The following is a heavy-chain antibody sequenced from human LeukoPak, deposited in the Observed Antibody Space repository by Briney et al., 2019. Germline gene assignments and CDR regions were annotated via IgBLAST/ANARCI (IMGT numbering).Heavy chain of an antibody. Sequence: SQTLSLTCAVSGGSISSGGYSWSWIRQPPGKGLGWIGYIYYSGSTYYNPSLKSRVTISVDTSKNQFSLKLSSVTAADTAVYYCARAGPRIAAAGTDWFDPWGQGTLVTVSS. CDR3: ARAGPRIAAAGTDWFDP. CDR2: IYYSGST. J-gene: IGHJ5*02. D-gene: IGHD6-13*01. V-gene: IGHV4-30-2*05. CDR1: GGSISSGGYS.